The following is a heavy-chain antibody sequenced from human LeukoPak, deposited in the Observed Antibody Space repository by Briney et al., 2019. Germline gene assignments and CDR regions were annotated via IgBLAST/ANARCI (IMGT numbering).Heavy chain of an antibody. CDR3: STQDYSDSGGSGSYLDY. D-gene: IGHD3-22*01. CDR2: IIPMLNIA. CDR1: GGTFSSYA. J-gene: IGHJ4*02. V-gene: IGHV1-69*04. Sequence: ASVKVSCKASGGTFSSYAINWVRQAPGQGLEWMGRIIPMLNIANFAQKFQGRVMFTAAKSTGTAYMELSSLRSEDTALYYCSTQDYSDSGGSGSYLDYWGQGPLVTVSS.